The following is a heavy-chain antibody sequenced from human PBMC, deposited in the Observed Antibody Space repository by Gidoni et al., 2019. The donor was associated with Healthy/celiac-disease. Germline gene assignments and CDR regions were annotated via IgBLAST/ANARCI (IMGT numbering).Heavy chain of an antibody. Sequence: QVQLVQSGAEVKKPGSSVKVSCQASGPTFSSYAISWVRQAPGQGLEWMGRIIPILGRANYAQKFQGRVTITADKSTSTAYMELSSLRSEDTAVYYCARDQGVTIPQFSYWGQGTLVTVSS. D-gene: IGHD4-17*01. CDR2: IIPILGRA. V-gene: IGHV1-69*04. J-gene: IGHJ4*02. CDR3: ARDQGVTIPQFSY. CDR1: GPTFSSYA.